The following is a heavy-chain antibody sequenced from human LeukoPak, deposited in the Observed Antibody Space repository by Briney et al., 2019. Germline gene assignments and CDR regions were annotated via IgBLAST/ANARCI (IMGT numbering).Heavy chain of an antibody. V-gene: IGHV2-5*01. CDR3: AHRLGRYGRNEFDY. CDR1: GFSLSTSGVS. Sequence: SGPTLVKPTQTLTLTCTFSGFSLSTSGVSVGWIRQPPGKALEWLALIYWNDDKHYSPSLKSRLTITNITNDTSKNQVVLTMTNMDPVDTATYYCAHRLGRYGRNEFDYWGQGTLVTVSS. J-gene: IGHJ4*02. CDR2: IYWNDDK. D-gene: IGHD1-14*01.